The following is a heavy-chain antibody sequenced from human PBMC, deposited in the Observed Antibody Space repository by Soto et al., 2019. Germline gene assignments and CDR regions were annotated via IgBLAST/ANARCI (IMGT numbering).Heavy chain of an antibody. Sequence: QVQLQQWAAGLLKPSETLSLTCAVYGGFVTSGSYYGSWIRQPPGKGLEWIGEMSNGGGTHFNPSLKKRVTISVETSKNQFTLKMSSVTAADTALYYCALVERGTATTVVDAFDIWGPGTMVTVSS. CDR2: MSNGGGT. V-gene: IGHV4-34*01. D-gene: IGHD1-1*01. CDR3: ALVERGTATTVVDAFDI. J-gene: IGHJ3*02. CDR1: GGFVTSGSYY.